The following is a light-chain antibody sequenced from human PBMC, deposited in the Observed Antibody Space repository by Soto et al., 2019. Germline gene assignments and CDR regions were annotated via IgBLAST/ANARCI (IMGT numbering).Light chain of an antibody. Sequence: DIQMTQSPSTLSASVGDRVTITCRASQSISSWLAWYQQKPGKAPKLLIYDASSLESGVPSRFSGSGSGTEVTLTISSLQTDDFATYSCQQYSSYPTFRQGTKVEIK. CDR3: QQYSSYPT. V-gene: IGKV1-5*01. CDR1: QSISSW. J-gene: IGKJ2*01. CDR2: DAS.